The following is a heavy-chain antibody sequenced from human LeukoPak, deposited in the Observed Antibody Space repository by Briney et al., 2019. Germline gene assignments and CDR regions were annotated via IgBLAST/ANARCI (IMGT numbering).Heavy chain of an antibody. CDR1: GGSISSGDYY. V-gene: IGHV4-30-4*01. Sequence: ASQTLSLTCTVSGGSISSGDYYWSWIRQPPGKGLEWIGYIYYSGSTYYNPSLKSRVTISVDTSKNQFSLKLSSVTAADTAVYYCARDTLVRGVIGAFDIWGQGTMVTVSS. CDR3: ARDTLVRGVIGAFDI. J-gene: IGHJ3*02. D-gene: IGHD3-10*01. CDR2: IYYSGST.